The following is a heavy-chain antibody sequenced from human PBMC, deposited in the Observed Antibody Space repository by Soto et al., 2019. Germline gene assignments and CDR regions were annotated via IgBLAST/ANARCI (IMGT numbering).Heavy chain of an antibody. CDR2: ISSNGVGT. D-gene: IGHD6-6*01. J-gene: IGHJ6*03. CDR1: GFTLSGYA. CDR3: XXXARPDFYYMDV. Sequence: EVQLAESGGGLAQPGGSLRLSCAASGFTLSGYAMDWVRQAPGKGLEYVSGISSNGVGTYYANSVQGRFTISRDNSKNTXYXQMGSLRPEDMAXXXXXXXARPDFYYMDVWGKGTTVTVSS. V-gene: IGHV3-64*01.